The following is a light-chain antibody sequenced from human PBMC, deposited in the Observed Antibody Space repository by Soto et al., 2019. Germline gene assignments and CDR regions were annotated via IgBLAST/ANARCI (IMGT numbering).Light chain of an antibody. Sequence: DIQMTQSPSTLSASVGDRVTITCRASQSISSWLAWYQQKPGKDPKLLIYDASSLESGVPSRFSGSGSGTEFTLTISSLQPDDFATYYCQQYNSNPWTFGQGTKVEIK. CDR2: DAS. CDR3: QQYNSNPWT. CDR1: QSISSW. V-gene: IGKV1-5*01. J-gene: IGKJ1*01.